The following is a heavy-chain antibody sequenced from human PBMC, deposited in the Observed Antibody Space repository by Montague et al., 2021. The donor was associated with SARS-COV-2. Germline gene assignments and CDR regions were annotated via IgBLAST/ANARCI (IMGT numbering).Heavy chain of an antibody. D-gene: IGHD4-17*01. CDR3: ARDPDYGDSVGIDY. CDR1: GFTFSSYA. V-gene: IGHV3-30-3*01. J-gene: IGHJ4*02. CDR2: ISYDGINK. Sequence: SLRLSCAASGFTFSSYAMHWVRQAPGKGLEWVAVISYDGINKYYADSVKGRFTISRDNSKNTPYLQMNSLRAEDTAVYYCARDPDYGDSVGIDYWGQGTLVTVSS.